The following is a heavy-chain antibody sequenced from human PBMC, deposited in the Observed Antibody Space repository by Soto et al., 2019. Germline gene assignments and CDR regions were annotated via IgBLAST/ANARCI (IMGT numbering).Heavy chain of an antibody. V-gene: IGHV3-9*01. J-gene: IGHJ3*02. CDR3: AKDMGNIVAPDDACDI. Sequence: GGSLRLSCAASGFTFDDYAMHWVRQAPGKGLEWVSGISWNSGSIGYADSVKGRFTISRDKAKNSLYLQMNSLRAEDTALYYCAKDMGNIVAPDDACDIWGQGTMVTVSS. CDR2: ISWNSGSI. D-gene: IGHD5-12*01. CDR1: GFTFDDYA.